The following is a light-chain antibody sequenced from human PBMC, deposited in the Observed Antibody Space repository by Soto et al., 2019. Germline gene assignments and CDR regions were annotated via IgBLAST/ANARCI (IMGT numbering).Light chain of an antibody. V-gene: IGLV1-51*01. CDR1: NSNIGSQF. J-gene: IGLJ3*02. CDR3: ESWDRSLSAGV. CDR2: DND. Sequence: QSVLTQPPSVSAAPGQTVTISCSGANSNIGSQFVSWYQHFPGRAPKLLIFDNDKRPSGIPDRFTGSKTGTSATLGITGLQAGDEADYYCESWDRSLSAGVFGGGTQLTVL.